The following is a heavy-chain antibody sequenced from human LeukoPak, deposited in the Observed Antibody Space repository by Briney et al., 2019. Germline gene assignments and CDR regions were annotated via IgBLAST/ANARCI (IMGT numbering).Heavy chain of an antibody. CDR3: AKGYYGSGSYGWFDY. CDR2: ISGGGVST. Sequence: GGSLRLSCAASGFTFSSYGMSWVRQAPEKGLQWVSAISGGGVSTYYADSVRGRFTISRDNSKNTLFLHMNSLRAEDTAVYSCAKGYYGSGSYGWFDYWGQGTLVTVSS. J-gene: IGHJ4*02. V-gene: IGHV3-23*01. D-gene: IGHD3-10*01. CDR1: GFTFSSYG.